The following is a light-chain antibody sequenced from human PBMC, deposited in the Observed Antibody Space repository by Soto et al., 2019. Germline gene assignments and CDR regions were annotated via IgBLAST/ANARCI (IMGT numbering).Light chain of an antibody. J-gene: IGKJ1*01. Sequence: DIQMTQSPSTLSASVGDRVTITCRASQSISSWLAWYQQKPGKAPKLLFYDASSLESGVPSRFSGSGSGTEFTLTISSLQPDDFATYYCQQYNSYSWTVGQGTKVEIK. CDR2: DAS. CDR1: QSISSW. CDR3: QQYNSYSWT. V-gene: IGKV1-5*01.